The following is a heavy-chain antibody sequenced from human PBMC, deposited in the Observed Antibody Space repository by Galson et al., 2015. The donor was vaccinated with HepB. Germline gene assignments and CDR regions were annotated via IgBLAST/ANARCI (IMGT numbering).Heavy chain of an antibody. Sequence: SVKVSCKASGGTFSSYAISWVRQAPGQGLEWMGGIIPIFGTANYAQKFQGRVTITADKSTSTAYMGLSSLRSEDTAVYYCARVKYYDSSGYYTSLDAFDIWGQGTMVTVSS. V-gene: IGHV1-69*06. D-gene: IGHD3-22*01. CDR3: ARVKYYDSSGYYTSLDAFDI. CDR2: IIPIFGTA. CDR1: GGTFSSYA. J-gene: IGHJ3*02.